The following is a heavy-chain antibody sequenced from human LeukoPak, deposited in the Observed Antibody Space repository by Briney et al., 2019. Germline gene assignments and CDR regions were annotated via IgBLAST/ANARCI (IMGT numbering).Heavy chain of an antibody. D-gene: IGHD2-15*01. Sequence: SETLSLTCTVSGGSISSSSYYWGWIRQPPGKGLEWIGSIYYSGSTYYNPSLKSRVTISVDTSKNQFSLKLSSVTAADTAVYYCARGRPSRYCSGGSCYRAFDIWGQGTMVTVSS. CDR3: ARGRPSRYCSGGSCYRAFDI. V-gene: IGHV4-39*01. CDR2: IYYSGST. CDR1: GGSISSSSYY. J-gene: IGHJ3*02.